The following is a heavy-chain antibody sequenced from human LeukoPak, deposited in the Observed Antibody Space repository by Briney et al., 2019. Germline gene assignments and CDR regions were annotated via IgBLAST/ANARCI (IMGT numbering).Heavy chain of an antibody. D-gene: IGHD4-11*01. CDR3: ARAWDYSPRGRFDY. J-gene: IGHJ4*02. CDR2: ISTHHTTT. V-gene: IGHV1-18*01. CDR1: GYIFRSYA. Sequence: ASVKVSCKASGYIFRSYAVVWVRQAPGQGLEWVGWISTHHTTTAYAQKFQDRVIMTVDTSTNTGYMELRNLRSDDTAVYYCARAWDYSPRGRFDYWGQGTLVSVSS.